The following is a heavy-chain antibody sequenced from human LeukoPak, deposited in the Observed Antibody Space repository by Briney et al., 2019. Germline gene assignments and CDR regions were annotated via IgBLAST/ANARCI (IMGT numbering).Heavy chain of an antibody. CDR2: ISAYNGNT. J-gene: IGHJ4*02. CDR1: GYTFSNYG. Sequence: ASVKVSCKASGYTFSNYGISWVRQAPGQGLEWMGWISAYNGNTNYAQKLQGRVTMSTDTSTSTAYMELRSLRSDDTAVYYCARAKFCSGDSCYLVFDYWGQRTLVTVSS. D-gene: IGHD2-15*01. V-gene: IGHV1-18*01. CDR3: ARAKFCSGDSCYLVFDY.